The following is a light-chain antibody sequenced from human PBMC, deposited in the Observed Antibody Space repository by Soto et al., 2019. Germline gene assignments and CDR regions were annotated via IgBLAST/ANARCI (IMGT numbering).Light chain of an antibody. J-gene: IGKJ1*01. CDR3: QQSYSTPWT. Sequence: DIQMTQSPSSLSASVGDRVTITCRASQSISSSLNWYQQKPGKAPKLLIYAASSLQSGVPSRFRGSGSGTDFTLTISSLQPEDYATYYCQQSYSTPWTFGQGNKVEIK. V-gene: IGKV1-39*01. CDR2: AAS. CDR1: QSISSS.